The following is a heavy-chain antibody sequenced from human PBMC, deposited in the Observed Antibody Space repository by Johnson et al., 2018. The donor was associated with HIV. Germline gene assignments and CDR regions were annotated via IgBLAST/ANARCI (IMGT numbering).Heavy chain of an antibody. D-gene: IGHD3-10*01. V-gene: IGHV3-30-3*01. J-gene: IGHJ3*02. CDR3: ARDPYGSGPYVAFDI. CDR1: GFTFSSYA. CDR2: ISYDGTHK. Sequence: QVQLVESGGGVVQPGRSLRLSCAASGFTFSSYAMHWVRQAPGEGLEWVAVISYDGTHKYYADSVKGRFTISRDNSKNTLYLQMNSLRAEDTAVYYCARDPYGSGPYVAFDIWGQGTMVTVSS.